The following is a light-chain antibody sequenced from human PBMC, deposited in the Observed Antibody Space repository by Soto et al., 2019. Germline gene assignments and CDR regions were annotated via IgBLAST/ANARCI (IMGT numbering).Light chain of an antibody. Sequence: QSVLTQPPSVSGAPGQRVTISCSGTTSNIGAGYDVHWYQLLPGTAPKLLIYANTDRPSGVPDRFSGSKSGTSASLAITGLQAEDEADHYCQSYDSGLSGSIFGGGTKVTVL. CDR3: QSYDSGLSGSI. CDR1: TSNIGAGYD. CDR2: ANT. J-gene: IGLJ2*01. V-gene: IGLV1-40*01.